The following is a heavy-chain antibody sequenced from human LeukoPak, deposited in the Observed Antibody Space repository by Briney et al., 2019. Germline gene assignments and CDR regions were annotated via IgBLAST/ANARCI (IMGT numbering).Heavy chain of an antibody. CDR3: ARVVWGQLTYYFDY. CDR1: GFTFSTYW. Sequence: PGGSLRLSCAASGFTFSTYWMSWVRQAPGKGLEWVAVISFHGTDTFYADSVKGRFTISRDNSKNTLYLQMSSLRAEDTAVYYCARVVWGQLTYYFDYWGQGTLVTVSS. D-gene: IGHD3-16*01. CDR2: ISFHGTDT. V-gene: IGHV3-30*03. J-gene: IGHJ4*02.